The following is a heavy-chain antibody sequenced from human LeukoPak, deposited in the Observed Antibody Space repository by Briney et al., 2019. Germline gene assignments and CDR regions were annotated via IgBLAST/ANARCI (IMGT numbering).Heavy chain of an antibody. V-gene: IGHV1-2*02. CDR2: INPNSGGT. J-gene: IGHJ6*03. Sequence: GASVKVSCKASGYTFTGYYMHWVRQAPGQGLEWMGWINPNSGGTNYAQKFQGRVTMTRDTSISTAYMELSRLRSDDTAVYYCARGDTAMATRYYYYMDVWGKGTTVTVSS. CDR3: ARGDTAMATRYYYYMDV. CDR1: GYTFTGYY. D-gene: IGHD5-18*01.